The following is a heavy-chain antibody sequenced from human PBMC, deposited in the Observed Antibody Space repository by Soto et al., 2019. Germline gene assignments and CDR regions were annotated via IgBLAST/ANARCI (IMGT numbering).Heavy chain of an antibody. Sequence: QVQLQESGPGLVKPSETLSLTCTVSGGPIFNYYWSWIRQPPGKGLEWIGHIYYSGSTTYNPSLERRLTISVDTSKNQFSLKLNSVTAADTAVYYCARGFSDMHVWGKGTTVTVSS. CDR1: GGPIFNYY. V-gene: IGHV4-59*01. CDR2: IYYSGST. J-gene: IGHJ6*03. CDR3: ARGFSDMHV.